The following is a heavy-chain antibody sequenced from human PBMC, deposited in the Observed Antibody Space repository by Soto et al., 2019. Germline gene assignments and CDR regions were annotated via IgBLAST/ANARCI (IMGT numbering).Heavy chain of an antibody. Sequence: GGSLRLSCAASGFTFSSYAMSWVRQAPGKGLEWVSAISGSGGSTYYADSVKGRFTISRDNSKNTLYLQMNSLRAEDTAVYYCASLGVGDWANYYYYYGMDVWGQGTTVTVSS. CDR3: ASLGVGDWANYYYYYGMDV. CDR2: ISGSGGST. CDR1: GFTFSSYA. D-gene: IGHD2-21*02. J-gene: IGHJ6*02. V-gene: IGHV3-23*01.